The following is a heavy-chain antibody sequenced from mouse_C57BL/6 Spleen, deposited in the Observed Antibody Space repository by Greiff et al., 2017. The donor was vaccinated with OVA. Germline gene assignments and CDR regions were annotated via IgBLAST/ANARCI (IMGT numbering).Heavy chain of an antibody. Sequence: EVKLVESGEGLVKPGGSLKLSCAASGFTFSSYAMSWVRQTPEKRLEWVAYISSGGDYIYYADTVKGRFTISRDNARNTLYLQMSSLKSEDTAMYYCTRDYYDYDGAWFAYWGQGTLVTVSA. V-gene: IGHV5-9-1*02. J-gene: IGHJ3*01. CDR3: TRDYYDYDGAWFAY. CDR1: GFTFSSYA. D-gene: IGHD2-4*01. CDR2: ISSGGDYI.